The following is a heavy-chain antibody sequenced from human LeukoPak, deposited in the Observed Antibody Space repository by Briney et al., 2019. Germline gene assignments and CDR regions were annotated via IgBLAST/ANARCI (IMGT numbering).Heavy chain of an antibody. CDR2: ICYSGST. CDR1: GGSISSYY. J-gene: IGHJ2*01. D-gene: IGHD2-8*02. CDR3: ARELYWWYFDL. Sequence: SETLSLTCTVSGGSISSYYWSWIRQPPGKGLEWIGYICYSGSTNYNPSLKSRVTISVDTSKNQFSLKLSSVTAADTAVYYCARELYWWYFDLWGRGTLVTVSS. V-gene: IGHV4-59*01.